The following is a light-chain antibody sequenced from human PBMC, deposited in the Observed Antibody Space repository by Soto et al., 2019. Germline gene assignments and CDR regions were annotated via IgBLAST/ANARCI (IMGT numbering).Light chain of an antibody. CDR1: QSVSSY. CDR3: QHRSSWPLT. J-gene: IGKJ4*01. V-gene: IGKV3-11*01. Sequence: EIVLTQSPAPRSLSPGERATLSCRARQSVSSYLVWYQQKPGQAPRLLISDASNRATGIPARFIGSGSGTHFTLNIRCLEPDDFAVYSCQHRSSWPLTFGGAKKVEL. CDR2: DAS.